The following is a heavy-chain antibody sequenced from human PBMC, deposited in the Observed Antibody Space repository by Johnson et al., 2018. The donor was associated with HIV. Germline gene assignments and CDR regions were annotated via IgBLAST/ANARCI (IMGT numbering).Heavy chain of an antibody. CDR2: IRYDGSNK. CDR3: ARAGYCVGAFDI. V-gene: IGHV3-30*02. J-gene: IGHJ3*02. Sequence: QVQLVESGGGLVQPGGSLRLSCAASGFTFSSYAMSWVRQAPGKGLEWVAFIRYDGSNKYYADSVKGRFTISRDNSKNTLYLQMNSLRAEDTAVYFCARAGYCVGAFDIWGQGTMVTVSS. CDR1: GFTFSSYA. D-gene: IGHD1-26*01.